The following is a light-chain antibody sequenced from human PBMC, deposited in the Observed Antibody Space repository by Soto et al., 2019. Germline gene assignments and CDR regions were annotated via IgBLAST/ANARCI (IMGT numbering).Light chain of an antibody. CDR1: SSNIGGNS. V-gene: IGLV1-51*01. J-gene: IGLJ1*01. Sequence: QSVLSQPPSVSAAPGQRVTISCSGSSSNIGGNSVSWYQQLPGTAPKLLIYDDDQRPPGIPDRFSGSNSGTSATLGITGFQTGDEADYYCGSWDSSLSAYVFGTGTKVTVL. CDR2: DDD. CDR3: GSWDSSLSAYV.